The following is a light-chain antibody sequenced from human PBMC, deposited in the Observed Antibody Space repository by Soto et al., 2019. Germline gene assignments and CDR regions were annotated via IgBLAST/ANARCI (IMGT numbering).Light chain of an antibody. CDR2: EVS. CDR1: SSDIGGYNY. J-gene: IGLJ1*01. CDR3: TSYTSGSTNYV. V-gene: IGLV2-14*01. Sequence: QSALTQPASVSGSPGQSITISCTGTSSDIGGYNYVSWYQQHPGKAPKLMIYEVSNRPSGVSNRFSGSKSGNTASLTISGLQAEDEADYYCTSYTSGSTNYVFGPGTKLTVL.